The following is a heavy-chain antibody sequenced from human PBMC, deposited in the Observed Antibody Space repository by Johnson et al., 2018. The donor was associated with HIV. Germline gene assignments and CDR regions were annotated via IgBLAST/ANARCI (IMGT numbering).Heavy chain of an antibody. Sequence: VQLVESGGGVVRPGGSLRLSCEASGFKFDDYAMHWVRQFPGKGLEWVSGISWNSGSLDYADSVKGRFSISRDNPKKALYLQMNGLRPEDTGIYYCAKDIVYGVYGSQGAFDMWGHGTMVTVSS. J-gene: IGHJ3*02. D-gene: IGHD5/OR15-5a*01. V-gene: IGHV3-9*01. CDR2: ISWNSGSL. CDR1: GFKFDDYA. CDR3: AKDIVYGVYGSQGAFDM.